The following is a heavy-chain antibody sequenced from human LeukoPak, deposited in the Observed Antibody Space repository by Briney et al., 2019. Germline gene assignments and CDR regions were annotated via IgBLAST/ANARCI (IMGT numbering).Heavy chain of an antibody. J-gene: IGHJ4*02. CDR3: ARNGGDNYGDLEY. CDR1: GFTFSSYW. CDR2: IRSDGSST. V-gene: IGHV3-74*01. D-gene: IGHD4-17*01. Sequence: GGSLRLSCAASGFTFSSYWMQWVRQAPGKGLVWVSRIRSDGSSTSYADSVKGRFTISRDNAKNTLYLQMNGLIAEDTAVYCCARNGGDNYGDLEYWGQGTLVTVSS.